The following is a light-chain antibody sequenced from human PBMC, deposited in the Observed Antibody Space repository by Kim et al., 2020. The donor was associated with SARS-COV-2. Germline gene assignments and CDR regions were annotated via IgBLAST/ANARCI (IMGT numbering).Light chain of an antibody. V-gene: IGLV1-47*02. CDR3: ASWDDSLSGWV. CDR2: AND. Sequence: GQSATISWSGSSSNIGSKNVYWYQQLPGMAPRLLIYANDQRPSGVPDRLSGSKSGTSASLAISGLRSEDEADYYCASWDDSLSGWVFGGGTQLTVL. J-gene: IGLJ3*02. CDR1: SSNIGSKN.